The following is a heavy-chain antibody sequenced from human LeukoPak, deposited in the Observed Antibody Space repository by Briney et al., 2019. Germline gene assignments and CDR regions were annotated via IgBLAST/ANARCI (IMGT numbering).Heavy chain of an antibody. CDR3: ATAVLGGENPYYYYGMDV. V-gene: IGHV1-24*01. CDR1: GYTLTELS. CDR2: FDPEDGET. Sequence: ASVKVSCKVSGYTLTELSMHWVRQAPGKGLEWMGGFDPEDGETIYAQKFQGRVTMTEDTSTDTAYMELSSLRSEDTAVYYCATAVLGGENPYYYYGMDVWGQGTTVTVSS. D-gene: IGHD1-14*01. J-gene: IGHJ6*02.